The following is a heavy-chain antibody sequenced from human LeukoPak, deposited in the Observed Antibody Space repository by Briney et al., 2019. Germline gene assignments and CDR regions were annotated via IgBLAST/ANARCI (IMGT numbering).Heavy chain of an antibody. CDR3: ARGGSYYGYFDY. V-gene: IGHV4-59*13. J-gene: IGHJ4*02. D-gene: IGHD1-26*01. CDR2: IYYSGST. Sequence: SETLSLTCIVSGGSISSYYWSWVRHPPRKGLGWMGYIYYSGSTNYNRSVKSRVTISINASTNQLSPEPSSVTAADTAVYYCARGGSYYGYFDYWGQGTLVTVSS. CDR1: GGSISSYY.